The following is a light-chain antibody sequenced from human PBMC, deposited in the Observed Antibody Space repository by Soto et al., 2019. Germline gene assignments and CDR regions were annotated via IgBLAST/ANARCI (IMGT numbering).Light chain of an antibody. CDR3: QQYGSSPRT. V-gene: IGKV3-20*01. J-gene: IGKJ2*01. Sequence: EIVLTQSPGTLSLSPGERATLSCRASQSVSSSYLAWYQQKPGQAPRLLIYGASSRATDIPDRFSGSGSGTDFTLTISRLEPEDFAEYYCQQYGSSPRTFGQGTKLEIK. CDR1: QSVSSSY. CDR2: GAS.